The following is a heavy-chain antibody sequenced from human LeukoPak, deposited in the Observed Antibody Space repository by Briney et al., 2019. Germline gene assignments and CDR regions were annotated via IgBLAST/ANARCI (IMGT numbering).Heavy chain of an antibody. V-gene: IGHV3-21*01. CDR3: ARDMKAYDSSYGMDV. Sequence: GGSLRLSCAASGFTFSSYWMSWVRQAPGKGLEWVSFISSSSSYIYYADSVKGRFTISRDNAKNSLYLQMNSLRAEDTAVYYCARDMKAYDSSYGMDVWGQGTTVTVSS. CDR2: ISSSSSYI. CDR1: GFTFSSYW. D-gene: IGHD3-22*01. J-gene: IGHJ6*02.